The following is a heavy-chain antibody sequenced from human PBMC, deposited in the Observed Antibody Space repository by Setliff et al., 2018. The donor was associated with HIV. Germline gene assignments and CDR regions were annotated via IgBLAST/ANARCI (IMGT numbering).Heavy chain of an antibody. CDR3: ARSILVPAAMDYYYCGMDV. J-gene: IGHJ6*02. CDR2: IYYSGST. CDR1: GGSISSSRDY. Sequence: SETLSLTCTVSGGSISSSRDYWGWIRQSSGKGLEWIGNIYYSGSTFSNPSLKSRVTISVHRSKNQFSLKLSSVTAADTAVYYCARSILVPAAMDYYYCGMDVWGQGTTVTVSS. V-gene: IGHV4-39*07. D-gene: IGHD2-2*01.